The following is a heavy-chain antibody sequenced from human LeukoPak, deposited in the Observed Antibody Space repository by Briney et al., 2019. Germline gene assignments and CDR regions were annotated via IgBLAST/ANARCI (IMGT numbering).Heavy chain of an antibody. CDR3: ATYRQVLLPFES. D-gene: IGHD2-8*02. CDR1: GFTFSSYG. J-gene: IGHJ4*02. Sequence: TGGSLRLSCAASGFTFSSYGMSWVRQAPGKGLEWVSAISGSGGSTYYADSVKGRFTISGDNSKNTLYLQMNSLRAEDTAIYYCATYRQVLLPFESWGQGTLVTVSS. CDR2: ISGSGGST. V-gene: IGHV3-23*01.